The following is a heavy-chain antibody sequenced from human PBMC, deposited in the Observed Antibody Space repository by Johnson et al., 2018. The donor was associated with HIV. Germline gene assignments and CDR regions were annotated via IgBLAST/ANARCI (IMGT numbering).Heavy chain of an antibody. Sequence: VQLVESGGGLVQPGGSLRLSCAASGFTFNSYGMRWVRQAPGKGLEWVSAISGSGGSTYYADSVKGRFTISRDNAKNSLYLQMNSLRAEDTALYYCAGGRIGAFDIWGQGTMVTVSS. D-gene: IGHD2-15*01. V-gene: IGHV3-23*04. J-gene: IGHJ3*02. CDR3: AGGRIGAFDI. CDR1: GFTFNSYG. CDR2: ISGSGGST.